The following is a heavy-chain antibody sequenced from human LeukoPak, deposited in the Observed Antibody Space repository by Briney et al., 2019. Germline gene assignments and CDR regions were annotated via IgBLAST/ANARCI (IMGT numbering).Heavy chain of an antibody. Sequence: PGGSLRLSCAASGFTFSSYAMSWVRQAPGKGLEWVSVIYGGSTTYYADSVKGRFTISRDNSKNTLYLQMNSLRAEDTAVYYCARELRGGDSGYYFDYWGQGTLVTVSS. D-gene: IGHD2-21*02. V-gene: IGHV3-53*01. CDR1: GFTFSSYA. CDR2: IYGGSTT. CDR3: ARELRGGDSGYYFDY. J-gene: IGHJ4*02.